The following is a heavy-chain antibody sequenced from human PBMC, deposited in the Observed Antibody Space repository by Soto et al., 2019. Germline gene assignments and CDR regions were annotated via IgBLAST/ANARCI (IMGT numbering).Heavy chain of an antibody. J-gene: IGHJ6*03. CDR2: IHYSGST. CDR1: SGSISNDY. V-gene: IGHV4-59*08. CDR3: ARYDYYYYYMDV. Sequence: PSETLSLTCTVSSGSISNDYWTWIRQPPGKGLEWMGYIHYSGSTRYNPSLKSQLTISVDTSKNQFSLKLSSVTAADTAMYYCARYDYYYYYMDVWGKGTTVTVSS.